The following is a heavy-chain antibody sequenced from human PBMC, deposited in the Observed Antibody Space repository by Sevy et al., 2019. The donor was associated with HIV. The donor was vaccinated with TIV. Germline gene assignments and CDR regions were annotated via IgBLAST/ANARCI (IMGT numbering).Heavy chain of an antibody. CDR1: GYIFTDYY. D-gene: IGHD4-17*01. CDR2: INSDSGVT. CDR3: ARLTTQPTSDLYGLDV. J-gene: IGHJ6*02. V-gene: IGHV1-2*02. Sequence: ASVKVSCKASGYIFTDYYIHWVRQAPGQGLEWMAWINSDSGVTNYAQRFQGEVTVTRDPSLSTAYLELTNLKSNDTGIYYCARLTTQPTSDLYGLDVWDQGTTVTVSS.